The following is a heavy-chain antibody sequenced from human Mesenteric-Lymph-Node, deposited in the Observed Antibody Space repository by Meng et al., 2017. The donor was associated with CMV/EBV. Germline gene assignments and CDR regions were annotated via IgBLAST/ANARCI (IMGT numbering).Heavy chain of an antibody. J-gene: IGHJ4*02. D-gene: IGHD1-1*01. CDR3: ARVRYNSLDY. CDR2: ISYSGST. CDR1: GGSIRTYY. V-gene: IGHV4-59*01. Sequence: SETLSLTCTVSGGSIRTYYWSWIRQPPGKGLEWIGYISYSGSTNYNPSLKSRVTISIDTSKNQFSPKLTSLTAADTAVYYCARVRYNSLDYWGQGTLVTVSS.